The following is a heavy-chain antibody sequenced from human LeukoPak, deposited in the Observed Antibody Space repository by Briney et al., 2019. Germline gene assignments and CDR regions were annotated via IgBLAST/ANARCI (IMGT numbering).Heavy chain of an antibody. V-gene: IGHV3-21*01. CDR1: GFTFSSYS. CDR2: ISSSSSYI. D-gene: IGHD3-22*01. Sequence: GGSLRLSCAASGFTFSSYSMNWVRQAPGKWLEWVSSISSSSSYIYYADSVKGRFTISRDNAKNSLYLQMNSLRAEDTAVYYCARVGYYYDSSGHGYFDYWGQGTLVTVYS. CDR3: ARVGYYYDSSGHGYFDY. J-gene: IGHJ4*02.